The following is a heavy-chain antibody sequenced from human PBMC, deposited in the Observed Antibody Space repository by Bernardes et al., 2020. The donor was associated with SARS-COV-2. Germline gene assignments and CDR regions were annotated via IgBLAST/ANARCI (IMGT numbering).Heavy chain of an antibody. CDR1: GFTFSSYW. Sequence: GGSLRLSCAASGFTFSSYWMSWVRQAPGKGLEWVANIKQDGSEKYYVDSVKGRFTISRDNAKNSLYLQMNSLRAEDTAVYYCARDYQQLAYYYYYGMDVWGQGTTVTVSS. J-gene: IGHJ6*02. V-gene: IGHV3-7*01. D-gene: IGHD6-13*01. CDR3: ARDYQQLAYYYYYGMDV. CDR2: IKQDGSEK.